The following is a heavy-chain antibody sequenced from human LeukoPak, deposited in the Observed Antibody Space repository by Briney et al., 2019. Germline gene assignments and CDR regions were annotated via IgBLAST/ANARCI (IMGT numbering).Heavy chain of an antibody. CDR2: MYPSGNT. D-gene: IGHD2-15*01. J-gene: IGHJ4*02. Sequence: SETLSLTCTVSGGSISSYYWSWIRQPAGKGLEWIGRMYPSGNTNYNPSLKSRVTISVDTSKNQFSLKLSSVTAADTAVYYCARHASGGKSSSWGQGTLVTVSS. CDR3: ARHASGGKSSS. V-gene: IGHV4-4*07. CDR1: GGSISSYY.